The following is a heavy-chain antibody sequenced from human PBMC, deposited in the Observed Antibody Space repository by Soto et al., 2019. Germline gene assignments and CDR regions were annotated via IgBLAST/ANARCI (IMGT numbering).Heavy chain of an antibody. D-gene: IGHD3-10*01. CDR1: GGSFSGYY. CDR3: ARGGVRFHYAMDV. J-gene: IGHJ6*02. V-gene: IGHV4-34*01. CDR2: INHVGTT. Sequence: ETLSLTCAVSGGSFSGYYCNWIRQPPGKGLEWIGEINHVGTTTYNPSLKSRVTITLDTSKSQISLTLNSLTAADTAVYYCARGGVRFHYAMDVWGLGTTVTVSS.